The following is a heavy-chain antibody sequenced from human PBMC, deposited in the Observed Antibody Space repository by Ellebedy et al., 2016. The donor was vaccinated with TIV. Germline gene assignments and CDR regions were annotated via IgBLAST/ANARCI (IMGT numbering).Heavy chain of an antibody. D-gene: IGHD1-26*01. CDR2: VNPSTGGT. V-gene: IGHV1-2*02. Sequence: ASVKVSCKASGYTFTGYYMHWVRQAPGQGLEWMGWVNPSTGGTNYAQKFQGRVTMTEDTSTDTAYMELSSLRSEDTAVYYCATRRVVGANYYYYGMDVWGQGTTVTVSS. J-gene: IGHJ6*02. CDR1: GYTFTGYY. CDR3: ATRRVVGANYYYYGMDV.